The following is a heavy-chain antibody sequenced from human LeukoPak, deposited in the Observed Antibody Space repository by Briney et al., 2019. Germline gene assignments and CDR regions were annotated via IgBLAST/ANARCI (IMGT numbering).Heavy chain of an antibody. CDR3: ATSTYSSSPS. CDR1: GFTLSNYW. Sequence: PGGSLRLSCAASGFTLSNYWMIWVRQAPGKGLEWVANINEDASKKYYVDSVEGRFTISRDDAKNSLYLQMNSLRAEDTAMYYCATSTYSSSPSWGQGTLVTVSS. J-gene: IGHJ5*02. D-gene: IGHD6-6*01. CDR2: INEDASKK. V-gene: IGHV3-7*01.